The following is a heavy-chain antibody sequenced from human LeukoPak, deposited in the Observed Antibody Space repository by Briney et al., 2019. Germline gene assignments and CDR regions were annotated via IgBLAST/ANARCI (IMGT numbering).Heavy chain of an antibody. CDR3: ARGGSYSNAFDI. D-gene: IGHD1-26*01. CDR1: GFSFTIYA. CDR2: ISQNSGI. Sequence: PGGSLRLSCAASGFSFTIYAMSWVRQAPGKGLEWVASISQNSGIYYADSVKGRFTISRDNSKNTLYLQMNSLRAVDTAVYYCARGGSYSNAFDIWGQGTMVTVSS. V-gene: IGHV3-23*01. J-gene: IGHJ3*02.